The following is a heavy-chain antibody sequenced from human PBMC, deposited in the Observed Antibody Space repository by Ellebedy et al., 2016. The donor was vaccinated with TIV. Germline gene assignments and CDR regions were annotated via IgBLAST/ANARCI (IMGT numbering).Heavy chain of an antibody. J-gene: IGHJ6*02. CDR1: GESFSGYF. Sequence: SETLSLTXAVYGESFSGYFWSWIRQTPGKGLEWIAQINHSGSTNYNPSLKSRVTVSVDTIRKQFSLRVTSVTAADTAVYYCARVGDHYGSGRYGLDVWGPGTTVTVSS. CDR3: ARVGDHYGSGRYGLDV. CDR2: INHSGST. V-gene: IGHV4-34*01. D-gene: IGHD3-10*01.